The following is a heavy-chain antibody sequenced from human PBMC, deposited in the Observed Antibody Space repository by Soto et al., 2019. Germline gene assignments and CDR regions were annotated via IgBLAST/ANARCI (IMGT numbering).Heavy chain of an antibody. V-gene: IGHV4-34*01. CDR2: INHSGST. J-gene: IGHJ5*02. Sequence: SETLSLTCEVYGGSFGGYSWSWIRQPPGKGLEWIGEINHSGSTDYNPSLKSRVTISVDRSKNQLFLKMRSVTAADTALYYCARGPLSGTFDPWGQGTLVTVSS. CDR3: ARGPLSGTFDP. CDR1: GGSFGGYS.